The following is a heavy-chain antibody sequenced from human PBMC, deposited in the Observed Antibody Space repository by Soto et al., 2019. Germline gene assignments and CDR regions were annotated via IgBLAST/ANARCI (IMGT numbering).Heavy chain of an antibody. D-gene: IGHD6-19*01. CDR2: INHSGST. CDR1: RGSISNYF. CDR3: ASGYSSGWGNFDY. J-gene: IGHJ4*02. Sequence: SETLSLTCTVSRGSISNYFWTWIRQPPGRGLEWIGEINHSGSTNYNPSLKSRVTISVDTSKNQFSLKLSSVTAADTAVYYCASGYSSGWGNFDYWGQGTLVTVSS. V-gene: IGHV4-34*01.